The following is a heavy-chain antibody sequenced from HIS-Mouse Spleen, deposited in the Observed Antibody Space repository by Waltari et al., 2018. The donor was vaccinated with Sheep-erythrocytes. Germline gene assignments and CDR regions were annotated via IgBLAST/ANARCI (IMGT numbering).Heavy chain of an antibody. D-gene: IGHD1-26*01. Sequence: QVQLVQSGAEVKKPGSSVKVSCKASGGTFSSYAISWVRQAPGHGLEWMGRTIPDLGIANSAQKVQGRVTITADKSTSTAYMELSSLRSEDTAVYYCAQTGATTPHFDYWGQGTLVTVSS. CDR2: TIPDLGIA. CDR1: GGTFSSYA. J-gene: IGHJ4*02. CDR3: AQTGATTPHFDY. V-gene: IGHV1-69*04.